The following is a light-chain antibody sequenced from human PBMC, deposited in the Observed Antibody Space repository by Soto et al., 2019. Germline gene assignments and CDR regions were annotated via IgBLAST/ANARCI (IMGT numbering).Light chain of an antibody. CDR2: SNN. CDR1: RSNIGSNP. CDR3: SAWDDSLYGRV. J-gene: IGLJ1*01. Sequence: QSVLTQPPSASGTPGQRVTISCSGSRSNIGSNPVNWYQPLPGTAPKLLIDSNNQRPSGVPDRFSGSRSGTSASLAISGLQSEDEADYYCSAWDDSLYGRVFGTGTKLTVL. V-gene: IGLV1-44*01.